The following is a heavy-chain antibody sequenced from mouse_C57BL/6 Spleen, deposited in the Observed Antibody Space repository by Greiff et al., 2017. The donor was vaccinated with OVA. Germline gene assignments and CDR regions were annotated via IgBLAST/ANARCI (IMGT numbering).Heavy chain of an antibody. D-gene: IGHD1-1*01. V-gene: IGHV5-9-1*02. CDR1: GFTFSSYA. CDR3: TRDQDYGSSYVDWYFDV. Sequence: EVKVVESGEGLVKPGGSLKLSCAASGFTFSSYAMSWVRQTPEKRLEWVAYISSGGDYIYYADTVKGRFTISRDNARNTLYLQMSSLKSEDTAMYYCTRDQDYGSSYVDWYFDVWGTGTTVTVSS. J-gene: IGHJ1*03. CDR2: ISSGGDYI.